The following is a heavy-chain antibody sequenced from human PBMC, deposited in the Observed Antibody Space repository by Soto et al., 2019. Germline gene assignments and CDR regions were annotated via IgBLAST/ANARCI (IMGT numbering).Heavy chain of an antibody. D-gene: IGHD5-12*01. CDR2: INSDGSST. CDR1: GFTFSSYW. V-gene: IGHV3-74*01. J-gene: IGHJ4*02. CDR3: SRREANSGYDWGGLDY. Sequence: EVQLVESGGGLVQPGGSLRLCCAASGFTFSSYWMHWVRQAPGKGLVWVSRINSDGSSTSYADSVKGRFTISRDNAKNTLYLQMNSLRAEDTAVYYCSRREANSGYDWGGLDYWGQGTLVTVSS.